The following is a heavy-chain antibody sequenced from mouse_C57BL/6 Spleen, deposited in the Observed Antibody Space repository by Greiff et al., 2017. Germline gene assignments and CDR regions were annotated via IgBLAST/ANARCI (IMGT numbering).Heavy chain of an antibody. Sequence: VQLQQSGAELVRPGASVTLSCKASGYTFTDYEMHWVKQTPVHGLEWIGAIDPETGGTAYNQKFQGKAILSADKASSTAYMVLRSLTSEDAAVYCCTRFGGNFGGWGKGTTLSVSS. CDR2: IDPETGGT. CDR3: TRFGGNFGG. J-gene: IGHJ2*01. D-gene: IGHD3-1*01. V-gene: IGHV1-15*01. CDR1: GYTFTDYE.